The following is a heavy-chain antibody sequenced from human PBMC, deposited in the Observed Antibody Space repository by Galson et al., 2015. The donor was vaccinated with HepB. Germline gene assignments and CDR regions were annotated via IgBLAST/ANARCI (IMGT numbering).Heavy chain of an antibody. CDR2: IYSGGST. D-gene: IGHD3-10*01. CDR1: GFTVSSNY. CDR3: ARDFRGDGDYYGMDV. J-gene: IGHJ6*02. Sequence: SLRLSCAASGFTVSSNYMSWVRQAPGKGLEWVSVIYSGGSTYYADSVKGRFTISRDNSKNTLYLQMNSLRAEDTAVYYCARDFRGDGDYYGMDVWGQGTTVTVSS. V-gene: IGHV3-66*01.